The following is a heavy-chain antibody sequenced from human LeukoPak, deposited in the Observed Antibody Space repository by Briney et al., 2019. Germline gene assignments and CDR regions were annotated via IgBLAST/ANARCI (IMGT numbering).Heavy chain of an antibody. CDR3: ARDLSANSDY. Sequence: PGGSLRLSCAASGFTFSDHYMDWVRQAPGKGLEWVGRTRNKANSYTTEYAASVKGRFTISRDDSKNSLYLQMNSLKTEDTAVYYCARDLSANSDYWGQGTLVTVSS. J-gene: IGHJ4*02. V-gene: IGHV3-72*01. CDR1: GFTFSDHY. CDR2: TRNKANSYTT.